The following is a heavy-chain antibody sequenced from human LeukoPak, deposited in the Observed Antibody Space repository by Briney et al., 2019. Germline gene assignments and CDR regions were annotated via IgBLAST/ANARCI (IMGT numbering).Heavy chain of an antibody. CDR1: GGSIDSYF. CDR2: MYHRGSA. D-gene: IGHD6-6*01. Sequence: SETLSLTCTVSGGSIDSYFWTWIRQPPGKGLEFIGNMYHRGSASYNDSLKGRATISLGSSRKEFSLKLTSVTAADTAVYYCARDRGREYSSSYFDYWGQGTLVTVSS. V-gene: IGHV4-59*01. CDR3: ARDRGREYSSSYFDY. J-gene: IGHJ4*02.